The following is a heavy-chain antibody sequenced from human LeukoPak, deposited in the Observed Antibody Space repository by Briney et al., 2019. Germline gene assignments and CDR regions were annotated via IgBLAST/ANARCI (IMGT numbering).Heavy chain of an antibody. D-gene: IGHD3-22*01. V-gene: IGHV3-30*02. Sequence: GGSLRLSCAASGFTFSSYGMHWVRQAPGKGLEWVAFILYDGSNKYHADSVKGRFTISRDNSKNTLYLQMNSLRAEDTAVYYCARDLGQYYDTSDNWFDPWGQGTLVTVSS. CDR1: GFTFSSYG. J-gene: IGHJ5*02. CDR3: ARDLGQYYDTSDNWFDP. CDR2: ILYDGSNK.